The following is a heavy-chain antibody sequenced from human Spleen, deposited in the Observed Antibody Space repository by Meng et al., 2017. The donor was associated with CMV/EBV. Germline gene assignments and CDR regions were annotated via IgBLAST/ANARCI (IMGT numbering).Heavy chain of an antibody. CDR1: GFTFSIYS. J-gene: IGHJ4*02. D-gene: IGHD2-2*01. CDR3: ARERGTYCSSTSCHPLDY. CDR2: ISSSSSYI. V-gene: IGHV3-21*01. Sequence: GESLKISCAGSGFTFSIYSMNWVRQAPGKGLEWVTFISSSSSYIFYADSVKGRFTISRDNAKNSLYLQMNSLRAEDTAVYYCARERGTYCSSTSCHPLDYWGQGTLVTVSS.